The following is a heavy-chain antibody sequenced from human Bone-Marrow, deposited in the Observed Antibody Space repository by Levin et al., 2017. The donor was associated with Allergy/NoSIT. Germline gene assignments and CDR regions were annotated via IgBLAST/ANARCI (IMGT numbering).Heavy chain of an antibody. D-gene: IGHD2-21*01. CDR1: GFTFNNYG. CDR3: AKWASYCGGDCYWFAPFAC. V-gene: IGHV3-23*01. J-gene: IGHJ4*02. CDR2: ISGSGNNI. Sequence: GGSLRLSCAASGFTFNNYGLSWVRQAPGKGLEWVSAISGSGNNIYYADSVRGRFTISRDNSKNTLDLQLNSLTAEDTAVYYCAKWASYCGGDCYWFAPFACWGQGALVTVAA.